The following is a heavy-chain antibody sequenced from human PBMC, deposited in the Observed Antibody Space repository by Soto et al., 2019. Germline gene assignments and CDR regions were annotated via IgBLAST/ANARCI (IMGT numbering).Heavy chain of an antibody. CDR1: GFTFSSYA. CDR3: ARGFQSSFGY. Sequence: EVQLLESGGDLVQPGVSLRLSCAASGFTFSSYAISWVRQAPGKGLEWVSAISGSGGSTYYADSVKGRFTISRDSSKNTLYLQMNSLRAEDTAVYYCARGFQSSFGYWGQGTLVTVSS. D-gene: IGHD2-21*01. J-gene: IGHJ4*02. V-gene: IGHV3-23*01. CDR2: ISGSGGST.